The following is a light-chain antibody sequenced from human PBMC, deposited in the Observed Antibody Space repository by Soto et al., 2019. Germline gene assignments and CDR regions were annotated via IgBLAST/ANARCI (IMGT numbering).Light chain of an antibody. V-gene: IGKV3-20*01. J-gene: IGKJ2*01. CDR1: QSVRSSY. Sequence: EIVLTQSPGTLSLSPGERATLSCRASQSVRSSYLAWYQQKPGQAPRLLIYGASSRATGIPDRFSGSGSGTDFTLTISRLEPADFAVYYCQEYDNSRYTFGQGTKLEIK. CDR2: GAS. CDR3: QEYDNSRYT.